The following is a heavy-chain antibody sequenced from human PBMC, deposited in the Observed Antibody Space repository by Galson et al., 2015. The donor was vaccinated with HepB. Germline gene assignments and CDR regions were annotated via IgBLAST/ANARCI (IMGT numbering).Heavy chain of an antibody. D-gene: IGHD6-19*01. J-gene: IGHJ5*02. CDR1: GYTFTSYG. V-gene: IGHV1-18*01. Sequence: SVKVSCKASGYTFTSYGISWVRQAPGQGLEWMGWISAYNGNTNYAQKLQGRVTMTTDTSTSTAYMELRSLRSDDTAAYYCARDPGIAVADTYNWFDPWGQGTLVTVPS. CDR3: ARDPGIAVADTYNWFDP. CDR2: ISAYNGNT.